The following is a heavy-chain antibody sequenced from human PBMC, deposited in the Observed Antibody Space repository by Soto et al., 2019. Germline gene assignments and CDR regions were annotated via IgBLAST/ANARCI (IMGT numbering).Heavy chain of an antibody. CDR1: GGTFSSYA. CDR3: ARENDFWSGYYQGGYFDY. D-gene: IGHD3-3*01. J-gene: IGHJ4*02. CDR2: IIPIFGTA. Sequence: ASVKVSCKASGGTFSSYAISWVRQAPGQGLEWMGGIIPIFGTANYAQKFQGRVTITADESTSTAYMELSSLRSEDTAVYYCARENDFWSGYYQGGYFDYWGQGTLVTVSS. V-gene: IGHV1-69*13.